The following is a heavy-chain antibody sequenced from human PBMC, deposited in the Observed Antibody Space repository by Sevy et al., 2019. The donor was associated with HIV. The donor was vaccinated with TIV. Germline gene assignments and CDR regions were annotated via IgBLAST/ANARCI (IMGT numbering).Heavy chain of an antibody. Sequence: SETLSLTCTVSGDSFSSYFWAWIRQPAGKGLEWIGRINTSGSTNYNPSLTSRVTMSVDTSKSQFSLKVNSLTAADTAMYFCARSNWVTARYGFSKSYYFDYWGQGSLVTVSS. V-gene: IGHV4-4*07. J-gene: IGHJ4*02. CDR3: ARSNWVTARYGFSKSYYFDY. CDR1: GDSFSSYF. CDR2: INTSGST. D-gene: IGHD4-17*01.